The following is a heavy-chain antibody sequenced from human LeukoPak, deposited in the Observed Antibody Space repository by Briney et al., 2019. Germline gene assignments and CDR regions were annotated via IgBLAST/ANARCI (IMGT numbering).Heavy chain of an antibody. V-gene: IGHV4-59*03. CDR3: AKSLDGALADVWFDP. Sequence: SETLSLTCTVSGGSISTYYWSWIRQPPGKGLEWIGYNSGITIYNPTLKSPVTISVNTSKHQSSLTLRSLPAADTAMYYCAKSLDGALADVWFDPWGQGTLVTVSS. CDR2: NSGIT. D-gene: IGHD6-19*01. J-gene: IGHJ5*02. CDR1: GGSISTYY.